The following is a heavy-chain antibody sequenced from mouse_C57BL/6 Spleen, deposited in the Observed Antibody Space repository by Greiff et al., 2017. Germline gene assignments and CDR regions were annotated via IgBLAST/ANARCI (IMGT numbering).Heavy chain of an antibody. CDR3: ARGNYSNYAWFAY. CDR1: GYTFTSYW. J-gene: IGHJ3*01. Sequence: VKPGASVKLSCKASGYTFTSYWMQWVKQRPGQGLEWIGEIDPSDSYTNYNQKFKGKATLTVDTSSSTAYMQLSSLTSEDSAVYYCARGNYSNYAWFAYWGQGTLVTVSA. V-gene: IGHV1-50*01. CDR2: IDPSDSYT. D-gene: IGHD2-5*01.